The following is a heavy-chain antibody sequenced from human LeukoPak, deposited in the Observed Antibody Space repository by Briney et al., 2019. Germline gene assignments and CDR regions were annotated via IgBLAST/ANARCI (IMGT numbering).Heavy chain of an antibody. CDR3: AKGPERRGFCSGSACYSDC. CDR1: GFTFRSYD. V-gene: IGHV3-30*18. D-gene: IGHD2-8*02. Sequence: PGGSLRLSCAASGFTFRSYDLHWVRQAPGKGLEWVAAISYDGDNKYYADSVKGHFTTSRDNSKNTLYLQMNSLRADDTAVYYCAKGPERRGFCSGSACYSDCWGQGTLVTVSS. J-gene: IGHJ4*02. CDR2: ISYDGDNK.